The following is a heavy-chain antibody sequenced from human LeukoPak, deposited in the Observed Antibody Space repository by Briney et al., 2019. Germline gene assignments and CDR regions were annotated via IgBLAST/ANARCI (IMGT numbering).Heavy chain of an antibody. Sequence: ASVKVSCRASDYTFTNYGISWVRQAPGQGLEWMGWISAYNGNTIYAQKFQGRVTMTTDTSTSPAYMELRSLRSDDTAVYYCARDQRITQIVVVTDTFDIWGQGTMVTVSS. V-gene: IGHV1-18*01. J-gene: IGHJ3*02. D-gene: IGHD3-22*01. CDR2: ISAYNGNT. CDR1: DYTFTNYG. CDR3: ARDQRITQIVVVTDTFDI.